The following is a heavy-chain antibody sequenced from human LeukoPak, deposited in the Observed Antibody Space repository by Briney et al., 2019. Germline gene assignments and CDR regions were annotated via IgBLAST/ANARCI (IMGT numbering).Heavy chain of an antibody. Sequence: PGGSLRLSCAASGFTFSSYAMSWVRQAPGKGLEWVSAISGSGGSTYYADSVKGRFTISRDNSKNTLYLQMNSLRAEDTAVYYCAKGGRSSSWYDYYYYMDVWGKGTTVTVSS. CDR1: GFTFSSYA. D-gene: IGHD6-13*01. CDR3: AKGGRSSSWYDYYYYMDV. CDR2: ISGSGGST. J-gene: IGHJ6*03. V-gene: IGHV3-23*01.